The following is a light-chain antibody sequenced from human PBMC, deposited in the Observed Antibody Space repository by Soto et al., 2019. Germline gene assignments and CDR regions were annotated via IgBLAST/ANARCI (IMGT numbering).Light chain of an antibody. J-gene: IGKJ3*01. V-gene: IGKV1-9*01. CDR3: QHLNTSPPA. CDR2: AAS. Sequence: DIQLTQSPSFLSASVGDRITITCRASQGISSYLAWYQQKPGKAPKLLIYAASTLLSGVPSRFSGSGSETDFTLTISSLQPEYLATYYCQHLNTSPPAFGPGTQVDLK. CDR1: QGISSY.